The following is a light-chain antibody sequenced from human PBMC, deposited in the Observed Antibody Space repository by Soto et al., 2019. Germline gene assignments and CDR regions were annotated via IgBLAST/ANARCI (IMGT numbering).Light chain of an antibody. J-gene: IGKJ4*01. CDR3: QQTHSMPLT. CDR2: DTS. Sequence: DIVVTQSPATLSASPGERVTLSCRASQFVSSRLAWYQRRPGQVPRLLIYDTSTRAPGISARFSGSGSGTEFTLTISSLQSEDFATYFCQQTHSMPLTFGGGTKVVIK. CDR1: QFVSSR. V-gene: IGKV3-15*01.